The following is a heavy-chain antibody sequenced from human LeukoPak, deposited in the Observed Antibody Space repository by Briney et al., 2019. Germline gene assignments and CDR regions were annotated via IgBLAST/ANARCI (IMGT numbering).Heavy chain of an antibody. V-gene: IGHV3-23*01. CDR1: GFTFNSYA. J-gene: IGHJ3*02. CDR3: AKDHLGTTRAFDI. CDR2: ISGSGGNA. Sequence: GGSLRLSCAASGFTFNSYAMSRVRQAPGKGLEWVSAISGSGGNAFYADSVRGRFTISRDNSKGTLYLQMSSLRADDTALYYCAKDHLGTTRAFDIWGQGTMVTVSS. D-gene: IGHD1-7*01.